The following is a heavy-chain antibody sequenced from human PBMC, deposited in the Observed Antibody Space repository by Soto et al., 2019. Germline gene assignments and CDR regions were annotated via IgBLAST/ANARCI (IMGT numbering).Heavy chain of an antibody. CDR1: GFTFDDYA. CDR3: AKDITGGGMVPFYYYYGMDV. Sequence: GGSLRLSCAASGFTFDDYAMHWVRQAPGKGLEWVSGISWNSGSIGYADSVKGRFTISRDNAKNSLYLQMNSLRAEDTALYYCAKDITGGGMVPFYYYYGMDVWGQGTTATVSS. V-gene: IGHV3-9*01. CDR2: ISWNSGSI. D-gene: IGHD3-16*02. J-gene: IGHJ6*02.